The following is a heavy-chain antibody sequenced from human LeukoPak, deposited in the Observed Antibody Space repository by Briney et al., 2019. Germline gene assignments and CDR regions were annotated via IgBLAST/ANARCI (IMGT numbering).Heavy chain of an antibody. CDR1: GFTFSSYA. V-gene: IGHV3-23*01. CDR3: ARQYISGWFFDY. Sequence: GGSLRLSCAASGFTFSSYAMSWVRQAPGKGLEWVSDINGSGGSTYYADSVKGRFTISRDNSKNTLYLQMNSLRAEDTAVYYCARQYISGWFFDYWGQGALVTVYS. D-gene: IGHD6-19*01. J-gene: IGHJ4*02. CDR2: INGSGGST.